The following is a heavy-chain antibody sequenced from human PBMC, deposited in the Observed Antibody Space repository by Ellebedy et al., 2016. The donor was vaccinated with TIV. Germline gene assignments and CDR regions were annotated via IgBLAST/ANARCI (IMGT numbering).Heavy chain of an antibody. D-gene: IGHD6-19*01. V-gene: IGHV4-39*01. Sequence: MPGGSLRLSFNVPGGSINTDSYYWGWVRQPPGRGLAWIGSIFYSGRTYYNPSLKSGVTISVDPSKSQFSLKLSSVTAADTAVYYCARAVAATHYYYGMDVWGQGTTVTVSS. CDR1: GGSINTDSYY. J-gene: IGHJ6*02. CDR3: ARAVAATHYYYGMDV. CDR2: IFYSGRT.